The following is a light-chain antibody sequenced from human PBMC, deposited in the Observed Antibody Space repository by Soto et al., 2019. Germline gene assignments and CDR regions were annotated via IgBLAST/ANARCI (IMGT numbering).Light chain of an antibody. CDR3: QQYNNWPKT. CDR2: GAS. J-gene: IGKJ1*01. V-gene: IGKV3-15*01. Sequence: EMVMTQSPATLSVSPGERATLSCRASQSISSNLAWYQQKPGQAPRLLIYGASTRATGIPARFSGSGSGTEFALTISSLQSDDVAVYYCQQYNNWPKTFGQGTKVEIK. CDR1: QSISSN.